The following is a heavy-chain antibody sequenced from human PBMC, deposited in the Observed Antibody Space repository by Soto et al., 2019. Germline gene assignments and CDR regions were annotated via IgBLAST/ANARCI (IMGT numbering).Heavy chain of an antibody. CDR2: MNPNSGNT. CDR1: GYTFTSYD. Sequence: ASVKVSCKASGYTFTSYDINWVRQATGQGLEWMGWMNPNSGNTGYAQKFQGRVTMTRNTSISTTYMELSSLRSKDTAVYYCARVWDYDDFDIWGQGTMVTVSS. CDR3: ARVWDYDDFDI. J-gene: IGHJ3*02. D-gene: IGHD1-26*01. V-gene: IGHV1-8*01.